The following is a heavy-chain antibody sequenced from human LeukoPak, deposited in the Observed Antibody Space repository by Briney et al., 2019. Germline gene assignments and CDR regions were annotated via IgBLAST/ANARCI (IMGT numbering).Heavy chain of an antibody. J-gene: IGHJ5*02. CDR1: GGSISSYY. D-gene: IGHD1-26*01. CDR2: IYYSGST. V-gene: IGHV4-59*01. CDR3: ARETTREWFDP. Sequence: SETLSLTCTVSGGSISSYYWSWIRQPPGKGLEWIGYIYYSGSTNYNPSLKSRVTISVDTSKNQFSLKLSSVTAADTAVYYCARETTREWFDPWGQGTLVTVSS.